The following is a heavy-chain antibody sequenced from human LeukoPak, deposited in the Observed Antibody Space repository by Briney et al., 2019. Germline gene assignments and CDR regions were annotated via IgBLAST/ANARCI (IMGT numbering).Heavy chain of an antibody. D-gene: IGHD2-2*01. CDR2: INSDGSNT. CDR1: GFTFSTYW. J-gene: IGHJ4*02. Sequence: GGSLRLSCAASGFTFSTYWMHWVREAPGKGLVWVSRINSDGSNTGYADSVKGRFTISRDNAKNTLYLQMNSLRAEDTAVYYCARWGPYCSSTSCYGLGYWGQGTLVTVSS. V-gene: IGHV3-74*01. CDR3: ARWGPYCSSTSCYGLGY.